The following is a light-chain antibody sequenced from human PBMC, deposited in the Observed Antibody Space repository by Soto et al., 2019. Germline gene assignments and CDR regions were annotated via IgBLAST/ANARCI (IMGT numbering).Light chain of an antibody. CDR2: ANS. CDR1: SSNIGAGYD. J-gene: IGLJ3*02. V-gene: IGLV1-40*01. CDR3: QSFDRSLTAWV. Sequence: QSVLTQPPSVSGAPGQRVTISCTGSSSNIGAGYDVHWYQQLPGAAPTLLISANSDRPSGVPDRFSGSKSGTSASLAITGLQTEDEADYYCQSFDRSLTAWVFGEGTKLTVL.